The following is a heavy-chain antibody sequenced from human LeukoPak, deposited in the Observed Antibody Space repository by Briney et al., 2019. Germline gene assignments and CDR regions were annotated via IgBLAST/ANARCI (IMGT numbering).Heavy chain of an antibody. CDR1: GYTFTGYY. CDR2: INPNSGGT. D-gene: IGHD2-2*01. CDR3: ARVGEYCSSTSCSYYFDY. Sequence: ASVKVSCKASGYTFTGYYMHWVRQAPGQELEWMGWINPNSGGTNYAQKFQGRVTMTRDTSISTAYMELSRLRSDDTAVYYCARVGEYCSSTSCSYYFDYWGQGTLVTVSS. V-gene: IGHV1-2*02. J-gene: IGHJ4*02.